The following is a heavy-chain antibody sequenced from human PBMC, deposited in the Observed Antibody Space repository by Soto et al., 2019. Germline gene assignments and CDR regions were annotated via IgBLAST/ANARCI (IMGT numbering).Heavy chain of an antibody. CDR3: ADGGEWSFNFVY. J-gene: IGHJ4*02. Sequence: EVQLMESGGGLVQPGGSLRLSCAASGFTFSRYDMHWVRQATGKGLEWVSGISVSGDNTYYADSVKGRFTISRDNSKNTLYLQMNNLRAEDTAVYYCADGGEWSFNFVYWGQGTQVTVSS. V-gene: IGHV3-23*01. D-gene: IGHD3-3*01. CDR1: GFTFSRYD. CDR2: ISVSGDNT.